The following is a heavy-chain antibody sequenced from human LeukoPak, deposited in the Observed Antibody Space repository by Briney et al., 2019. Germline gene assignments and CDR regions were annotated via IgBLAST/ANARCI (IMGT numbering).Heavy chain of an antibody. J-gene: IGHJ4*02. Sequence: ASVKVSCKASGYTFTSYGISWVQQAPGQGLEWMGWISAYNGNTNYAQKLQGRVTMTTDTSTSTAYMELRSLRSDDTAVYYCARVLPLDYVWGSYHSWGQGTLVTVSS. V-gene: IGHV1-18*01. D-gene: IGHD3-16*02. CDR1: GYTFTSYG. CDR2: ISAYNGNT. CDR3: ARVLPLDYVWGSYHS.